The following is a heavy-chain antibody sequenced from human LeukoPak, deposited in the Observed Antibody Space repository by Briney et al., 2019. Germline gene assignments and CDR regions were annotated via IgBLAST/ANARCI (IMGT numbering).Heavy chain of an antibody. Sequence: SETLSLTCTVSGGSISSGDYYWSWIRQPPGKGLEWIGYIYYSGSTYYNPSLKSRVTISVDTSKNQFSLKLSSVTAADTAVYYCARVGPSSMGFGYWGQGTLVTVSS. D-gene: IGHD3-10*01. CDR2: IYYSGST. CDR3: ARVGPSSMGFGY. CDR1: GGSISSGDYY. V-gene: IGHV4-30-4*01. J-gene: IGHJ4*02.